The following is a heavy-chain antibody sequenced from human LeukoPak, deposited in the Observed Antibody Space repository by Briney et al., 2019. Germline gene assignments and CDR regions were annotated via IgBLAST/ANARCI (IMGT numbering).Heavy chain of an antibody. Sequence: ASVKVSCKTSGYNLTAYHMHWVRQAPGQGLEWLGWINPDTGTTSLAQKFQGRVTLTRDTAISTVSIEVTRLTSDDTAIYYCARGSGSNSPRYLKGDFWGQGTLLTVSS. D-gene: IGHD3-10*01. CDR3: ARGSGSNSPRYLKGDF. J-gene: IGHJ4*02. V-gene: IGHV1-2*02. CDR1: GYNLTAYH. CDR2: INPDTGTT.